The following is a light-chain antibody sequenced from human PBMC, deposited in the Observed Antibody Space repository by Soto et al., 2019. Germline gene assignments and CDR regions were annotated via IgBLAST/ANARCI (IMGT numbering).Light chain of an antibody. CDR2: GAY. CDR3: QQYGASRPT. V-gene: IGKV3-20*01. Sequence: EIVLTQSPGTLSLSPGERATLSCRASQSVSSSQLVWYQQKLGQAPRLLIYGAYSRASGIPDRFSGSGSGTDFTLAITRLEPEDCAVYYCQQYGASRPTFGGGTKVEIK. CDR1: QSVSSSQ. J-gene: IGKJ4*01.